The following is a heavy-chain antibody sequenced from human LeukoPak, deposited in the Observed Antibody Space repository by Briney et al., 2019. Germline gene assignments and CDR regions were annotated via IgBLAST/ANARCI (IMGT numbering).Heavy chain of an antibody. J-gene: IGHJ4*02. CDR2: ISSSGSTI. Sequence: PGGSLRLSCAASGFTFSDYYMSWIRQAPGKGLEWVSYISSSGSTIYCADSVKGRFTISRDNAKNSLYLQMNSLRAEDTAVYYCARDLRTTVSPYYFDYWGQGTLVTVSS. CDR1: GFTFSDYY. V-gene: IGHV3-11*04. CDR3: ARDLRTTVSPYYFDY. D-gene: IGHD4-17*01.